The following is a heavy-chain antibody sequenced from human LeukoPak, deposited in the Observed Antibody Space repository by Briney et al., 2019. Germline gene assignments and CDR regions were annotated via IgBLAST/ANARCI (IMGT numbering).Heavy chain of an antibody. Sequence: SETLSLTCTVSGGSISNYYWSWIRQPAGKGLEWIGRIYTSGSTNYNPSLKSRVTISVDTSKNQFSLKLSSVTAADTAVYYCARPLRVGAFDIWGQGTMVTVSS. CDR1: GGSISNYY. CDR2: IYTSGST. V-gene: IGHV4-4*07. D-gene: IGHD1-26*01. J-gene: IGHJ3*02. CDR3: ARPLRVGAFDI.